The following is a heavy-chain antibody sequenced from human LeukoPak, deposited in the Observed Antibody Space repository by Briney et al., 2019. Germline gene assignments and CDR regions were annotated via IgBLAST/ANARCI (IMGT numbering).Heavy chain of an antibody. Sequence: GGSLRLSCAASGFSFSTYWMSWVRQAPGKGLEWVANIKEDGSDKYYVDSVKGRFTISRDNAKNSLYLQMNSLRAEDTAVYYCARSQYCSGGSCYRLGDYWGQGTLVTVSS. CDR3: ARSQYCSGGSCYRLGDY. V-gene: IGHV3-7*01. CDR2: IKEDGSDK. CDR1: GFSFSTYW. J-gene: IGHJ4*02. D-gene: IGHD2-15*01.